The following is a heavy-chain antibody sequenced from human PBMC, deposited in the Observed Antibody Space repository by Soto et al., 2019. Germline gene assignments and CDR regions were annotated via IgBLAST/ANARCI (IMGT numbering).Heavy chain of an antibody. CDR3: ARVYSLVIDGMDV. D-gene: IGHD2-21*01. J-gene: IGHJ6*02. CDR2: ISTYNGNT. V-gene: IGHV1-18*01. CDR1: GHTLTNYP. Sequence: QVQLVQSGAEVKKPGASVKVSCKASGHTLTNYPISWVRQAPGQGLEWMGRISTYNGNTNYAQKFQGRVTMTPDTSTSTAYMELRNLKSDDTAVYYCARVYSLVIDGMDVWGQGTTVTVSS.